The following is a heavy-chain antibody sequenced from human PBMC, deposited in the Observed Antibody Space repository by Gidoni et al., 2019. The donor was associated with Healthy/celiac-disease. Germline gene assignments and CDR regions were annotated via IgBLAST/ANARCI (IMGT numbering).Heavy chain of an antibody. Sequence: EVQLVESGGGLVKPGGSLRLSCAASGFTFSSYSMNWVRQAPGKGLEWVSSISSSSSYIYYADSVKGRFTISRDNAKNSLYLQMNSLRAEDTAVYYCARRSYSSGLGPIDYFDYWGQGTLVTVSS. J-gene: IGHJ4*02. CDR2: ISSSSSYI. CDR3: ARRSYSSGLGPIDYFDY. V-gene: IGHV3-21*01. CDR1: GFTFSSYS. D-gene: IGHD6-19*01.